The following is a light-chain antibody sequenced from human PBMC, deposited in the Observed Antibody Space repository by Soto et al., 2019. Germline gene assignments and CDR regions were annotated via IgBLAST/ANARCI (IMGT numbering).Light chain of an antibody. CDR3: HQYNTGLRT. CDR1: LNVATN. V-gene: IGKV3-15*01. Sequence: TVMTQSPATLSMSPGDRAALSCRASLNVATNMAWYQQKPGQAPRLLIYGASIRATGVPARFTGSGSGTEFTLTINNLQSEDFAVYYCHQYNTGLRTFGRGTRWIS. J-gene: IGKJ1*01. CDR2: GAS.